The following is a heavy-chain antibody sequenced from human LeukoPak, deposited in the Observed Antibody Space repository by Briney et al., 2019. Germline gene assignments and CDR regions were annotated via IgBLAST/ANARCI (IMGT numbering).Heavy chain of an antibody. CDR2: INPNSGGT. D-gene: IGHD3-3*01. Sequence: GASVKVSCKASGYTFTGYYMHWVRQAPGQGLEWMGWINPNSGGTNYAQKFQGRVTMTRDTSISTAYMELSRLRSDDTAVYYCAIGWASGDFWSGYSSPADAFDIWGQGTMVTVSS. J-gene: IGHJ3*02. V-gene: IGHV1-2*02. CDR1: GYTFTGYY. CDR3: AIGWASGDFWSGYSSPADAFDI.